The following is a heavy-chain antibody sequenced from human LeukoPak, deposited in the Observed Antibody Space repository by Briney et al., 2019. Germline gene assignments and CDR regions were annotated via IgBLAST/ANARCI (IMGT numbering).Heavy chain of an antibody. J-gene: IGHJ5*02. CDR3: ARTENYIPEDRFDP. V-gene: IGHV4-39*01. Sequence: SETLSLTCSVSGGSIGSSSYCWGWIRQPPGKGLEWIGTICYSGSTFYNPSLKSRVTLSVDTSKNQFSLKLSSVTAADTAVYYCARTENYIPEDRFDPWGQGTLVTVSS. CDR2: ICYSGST. CDR1: GGSIGSSSYC. D-gene: IGHD5-24*01.